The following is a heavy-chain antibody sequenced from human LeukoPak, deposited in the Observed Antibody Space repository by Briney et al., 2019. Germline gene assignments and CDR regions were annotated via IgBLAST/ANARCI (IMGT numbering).Heavy chain of an antibody. CDR3: ARDPAGTTDNWFDP. Sequence: GGSLRLSCAASGFTFSSYGMHWVRQAPGKGLEWVAVIWYDGSNKYYADSVKGRFTISRDNSKNTLYLQMNSLRAEDTAVYYCARDPAGTTDNWFDPWGQGTLVTVSS. CDR1: GFTFSSYG. D-gene: IGHD4-4*01. CDR2: IWYDGSNK. V-gene: IGHV3-33*01. J-gene: IGHJ5*02.